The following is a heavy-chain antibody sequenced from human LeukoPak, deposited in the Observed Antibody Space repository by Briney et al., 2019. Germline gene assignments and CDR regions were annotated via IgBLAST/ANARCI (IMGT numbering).Heavy chain of an antibody. Sequence: PGGSLRLSCAASGFTFSSYAMSWLRQAPGKGLDWVSAISCSGSSTFYADSVKGRFTVSRDNSKNTLYLQMNSLRAEDTAVYYCAKAYSSGLYTPPTDAFDIWGQGTMVTVSS. V-gene: IGHV3-23*01. CDR1: GFTFSSYA. CDR3: AKAYSSGLYTPPTDAFDI. D-gene: IGHD6-19*01. CDR2: ISCSGSST. J-gene: IGHJ3*02.